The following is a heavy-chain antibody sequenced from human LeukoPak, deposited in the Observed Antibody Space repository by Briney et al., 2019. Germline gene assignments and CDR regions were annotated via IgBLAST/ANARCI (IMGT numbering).Heavy chain of an antibody. Sequence: SETLSLTCTASAASISSYNWSWIRQPPGKGLERLGHIYYSGSTNYNPSLKSRVTISVDTSKNQYSLKLSSGTAADTAVYYCARDRMVRGGIPPPRWFHYWGQGTLVTVSS. D-gene: IGHD3-10*01. CDR2: IYYSGST. J-gene: IGHJ4*02. CDR1: AASISSYN. V-gene: IGHV4-59*01. CDR3: ARDRMVRGGIPPPRWFHY.